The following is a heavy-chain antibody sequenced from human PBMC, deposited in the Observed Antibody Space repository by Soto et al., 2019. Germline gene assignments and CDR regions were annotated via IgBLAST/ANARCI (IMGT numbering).Heavy chain of an antibody. CDR1: GYTFTGYY. CDR3: ARDQAIAARPFSYYGMDV. D-gene: IGHD6-6*01. V-gene: IGHV1-2*04. J-gene: IGHJ6*02. CDR2: INPNSGGT. Sequence: QVQLVQSGAEVKKPGASVKVSCKASGYTFTGYYMHWVRQAPGQGLEWMGWINPNSGGTNYAQKFQGWVTMTRDTYISTAYMELSRLRSDDTAVYYCARDQAIAARPFSYYGMDVWGQGTTVTVSS.